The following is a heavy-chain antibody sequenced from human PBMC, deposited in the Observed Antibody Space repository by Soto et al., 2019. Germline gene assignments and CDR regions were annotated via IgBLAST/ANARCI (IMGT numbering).Heavy chain of an antibody. CDR3: ARGLFNWNTADRNNWFDP. D-gene: IGHD1-20*01. Sequence: KQSPTLSLTCAISGDSVSSNSAAWNWIRQSPSRGLEWLGRTYYRSKWYNDYAVSVKSRITIKPDTSKNQLSLQLNSVTPDDTAVYYCARGLFNWNTADRNNWFDPWGQGTLVTVSS. CDR2: TYYRSKWYN. CDR1: GDSVSSNSAA. V-gene: IGHV6-1*01. J-gene: IGHJ5*02.